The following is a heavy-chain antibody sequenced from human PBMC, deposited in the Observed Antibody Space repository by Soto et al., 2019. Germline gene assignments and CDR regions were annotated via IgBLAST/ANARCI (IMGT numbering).Heavy chain of an antibody. CDR2: INPNSGGT. J-gene: IGHJ6*02. CDR1: GYTFTGYY. CDR3: ARKSDCIAARSTCYYGMDV. V-gene: IGHV1-2*04. Sequence: GASVKVSCKASGYTFTGYYMHWVRQAPGQGLEWMGWINPNSGGTNYAQKFQGWVTMTRDTSISTAYMELSRLRSDDTAVHYCARKSDCIAARSTCYYGMDVWGQGTTVTVSS. D-gene: IGHD6-6*01.